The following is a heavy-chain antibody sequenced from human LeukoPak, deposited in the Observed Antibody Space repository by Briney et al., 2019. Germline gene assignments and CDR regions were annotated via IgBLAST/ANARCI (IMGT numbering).Heavy chain of an antibody. CDR2: IIPILGIA. D-gene: IGHD6-13*01. V-gene: IGHV1-69*04. J-gene: IGHJ3*02. CDR3: AREGYSSSWYVWDAFDI. Sequence: SVKVSCKASGGTFSSYAISWVRQAPGQGLEWMGRIIPILGIANYAQKFQGRVTITADKSTSTAYMELSSLRSEDTAVYYCAREGYSSSWYVWDAFDIWGQGTMVTVSA. CDR1: GGTFSSYA.